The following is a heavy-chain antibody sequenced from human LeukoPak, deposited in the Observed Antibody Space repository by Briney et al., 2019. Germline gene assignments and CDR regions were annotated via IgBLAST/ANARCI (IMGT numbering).Heavy chain of an antibody. D-gene: IGHD3-16*01. CDR3: ARDGLRTGFDY. CDR2: ISANNGNT. V-gene: IGHV1-8*02. Sequence: GASVKVSCKASGYTFTRYGISWVRQAPGQWLEWIGWISANNGNTGYAQKFQGRVTMTRNTSISTAYMELSSLRSEDTAMYYCARDGLRTGFDYWGQGTLVTVSS. CDR1: GYTFTRYG. J-gene: IGHJ4*02.